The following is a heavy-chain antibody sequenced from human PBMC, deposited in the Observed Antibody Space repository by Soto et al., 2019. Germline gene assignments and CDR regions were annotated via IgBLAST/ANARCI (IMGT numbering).Heavy chain of an antibody. CDR1: SGSISTYS. CDR3: AREPRQGDRIYYFDY. Sequence: WETLSLTCTVSSGSISTYSWNWIRQPPGKGLEWVGYISDIGTTNYNPSLQSRVTISVDTSKNQFSLKLSSVTAADTAVYYCAREPRQGDRIYYFDYWGPGALVTVSS. V-gene: IGHV4-59*01. CDR2: ISDIGTT. J-gene: IGHJ4*02. D-gene: IGHD2-21*02.